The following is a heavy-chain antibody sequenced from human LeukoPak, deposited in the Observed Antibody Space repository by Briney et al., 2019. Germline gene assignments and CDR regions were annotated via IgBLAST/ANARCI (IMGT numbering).Heavy chain of an antibody. CDR2: IYYSGST. CDR1: GGSISNTNYY. J-gene: IGHJ6*03. CDR3: ASSDRTYSSSFYYYYYYMDV. D-gene: IGHD6-13*01. V-gene: IGHV4-39*07. Sequence: SETLSLTCAVSGGSISNTNYYWDWIRQPPGKGLEWIGSIYYSGSTYYNPSLKSRVTISVDTSKNQFSLKLSSVTAADTAVYYCASSDRTYSSSFYYYYYYMDVWGKGTTVTVSS.